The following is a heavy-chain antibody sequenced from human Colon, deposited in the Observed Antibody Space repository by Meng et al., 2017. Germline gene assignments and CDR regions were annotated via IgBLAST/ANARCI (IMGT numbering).Heavy chain of an antibody. CDR1: GDSINSDTYY. J-gene: IGHJ5*02. D-gene: IGHD2-2*01. CDR2: LFYTGST. CDR3: ARVKLSYCTTTSCYFFDP. Sequence: SETLSLTCTVSGDSINSDTYYWSWIRQLPGGGLEWIGYLFYTGSTYYSPSFRGRVSMSVDTSKTQFSLTLTSVTAADTAVYYCARVKLSYCTTTSCYFFDPWGPGTLVTVSS. V-gene: IGHV4-30-4*01.